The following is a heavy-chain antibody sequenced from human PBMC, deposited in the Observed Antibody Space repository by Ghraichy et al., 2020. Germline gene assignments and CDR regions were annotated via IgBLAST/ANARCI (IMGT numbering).Heavy chain of an antibody. CDR3: ASQLCSSTSCYIPNWFDP. CDR1: GYSISSGYY. CDR2: IYHSGST. V-gene: IGHV4-38-2*01. Sequence: SETLSLTCAVSGYSISSGYYWGWIRQPPGKGLEWIGSIYHSGSTYYNPSLKSRVTISVDTSKNQFSLKLSSVTAADTAVYYCASQLCSSTSCYIPNWFDPWGQGTLVTVSS. J-gene: IGHJ5*02. D-gene: IGHD2-2*02.